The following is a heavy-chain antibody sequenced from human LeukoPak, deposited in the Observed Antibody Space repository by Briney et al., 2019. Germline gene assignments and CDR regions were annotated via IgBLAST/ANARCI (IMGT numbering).Heavy chain of an antibody. J-gene: IGHJ5*02. Sequence: ASVKVSCKVSGYTLTELSMRWVRQAPGKGLEWMGGFDPEDGETIYAQKFQGRVTMTEDTSTDTAYMELSSPRSEDTAVYYCATARADYYEPGTTRNWFDPWGQGTLVTVSS. V-gene: IGHV1-24*01. CDR3: ATARADYYEPGTTRNWFDP. CDR1: GYTLTELS. D-gene: IGHD3-22*01. CDR2: FDPEDGET.